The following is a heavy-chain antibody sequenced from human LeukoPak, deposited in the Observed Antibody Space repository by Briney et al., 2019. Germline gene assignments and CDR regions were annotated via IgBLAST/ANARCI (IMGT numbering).Heavy chain of an antibody. J-gene: IGHJ4*02. V-gene: IGHV3-23*01. Sequence: GGSLRLSCAASGFTFSSYAMSWVRQAPGKGLEWVSAISGSGGSTYYADSVKGRFTISRDNSDNTLYLQMNSLRAEDTAVYYCAKDRPNYYGSNGHYYKLNGDCWGQGTLVTVSS. CDR3: AKDRPNYYGSNGHYYKLNGDC. CDR2: ISGSGGST. D-gene: IGHD3-22*01. CDR1: GFTFSSYA.